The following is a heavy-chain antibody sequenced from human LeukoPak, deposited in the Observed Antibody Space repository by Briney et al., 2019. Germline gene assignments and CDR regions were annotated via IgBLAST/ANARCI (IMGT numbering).Heavy chain of an antibody. D-gene: IGHD3-22*01. J-gene: IGHJ6*02. Sequence: PSETLSLTCTVSGGSISSGSYYWSWIRQPAGKGLEWIGRIYTSGSTNYNPSLKSRVTISVDTSKNQFSLKLSSVTAADTAVYYCARDYYDSSGYSYGMDVWGQGTTVTVSS. V-gene: IGHV4-61*02. CDR3: ARDYYDSSGYSYGMDV. CDR2: IYTSGST. CDR1: GGSISSGSYY.